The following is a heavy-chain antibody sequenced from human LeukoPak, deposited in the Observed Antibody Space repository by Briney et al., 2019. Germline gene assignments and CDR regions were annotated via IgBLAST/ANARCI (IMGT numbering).Heavy chain of an antibody. Sequence: VASVKVSCKASGYTFTSYDINWMRQATGQGLEWMGWMNPNSGNTGNAQKLQGRVTMTRNTSISTAYMELSSLRSEDTAVYYCARASSSSPFDYWGQGTLVTVSS. CDR1: GYTFTSYD. J-gene: IGHJ4*02. V-gene: IGHV1-8*01. D-gene: IGHD6-6*01. CDR3: ARASSSSPFDY. CDR2: MNPNSGNT.